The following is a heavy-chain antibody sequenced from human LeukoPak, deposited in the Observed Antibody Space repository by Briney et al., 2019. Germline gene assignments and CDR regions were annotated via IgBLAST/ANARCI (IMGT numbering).Heavy chain of an antibody. D-gene: IGHD3-10*01. Sequence: GGSLRLSCAASGFTFSNNWMHWVRQAPGKGLVWVSRISTDGSTTTYADSVKGRFTISRDNAMNTLYLQMNSLKTEDTAVYYCTTDITYGPGSYAFDYWGQGTLVTVSS. CDR1: GFTFSNNW. J-gene: IGHJ4*02. CDR2: ISTDGSTT. CDR3: TTDITYGPGSYAFDY. V-gene: IGHV3-74*01.